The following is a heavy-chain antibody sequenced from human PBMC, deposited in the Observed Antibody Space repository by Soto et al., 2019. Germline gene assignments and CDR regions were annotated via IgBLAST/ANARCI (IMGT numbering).Heavy chain of an antibody. CDR2: ISAYNGNT. CDR3: AAVVQPRQPHYNWFDP. V-gene: IGHV1-18*01. Sequence: GASVKVSCKASGYTFTSYGISWVRQAPGQGLEWMGWISAYNGNTNYAQKLQGRVTMTTDTSTSTAYMELRSLRSEDTAVYYCAAVVQPRQPHYNWFDPWGQGTLVTVSS. J-gene: IGHJ5*02. CDR1: GYTFTSYG. D-gene: IGHD3-22*01.